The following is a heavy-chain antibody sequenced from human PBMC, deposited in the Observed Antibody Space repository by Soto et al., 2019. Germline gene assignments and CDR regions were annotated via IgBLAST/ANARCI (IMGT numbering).Heavy chain of an antibody. CDR3: ARVILYGDYSYYGMDV. D-gene: IGHD4-17*01. J-gene: IGHJ6*02. CDR1: GFTCSSYW. V-gene: IGHV3-7*05. Sequence: GGSLRLSCAASGFTCSSYWMSWVRQAPGKGLEWVANIKQDGSEKYYVDSVKGRFTISRDNAKNSLYLQMNSLRAEDTAVYYCARVILYGDYSYYGMDVWGQGTTVTVSS. CDR2: IKQDGSEK.